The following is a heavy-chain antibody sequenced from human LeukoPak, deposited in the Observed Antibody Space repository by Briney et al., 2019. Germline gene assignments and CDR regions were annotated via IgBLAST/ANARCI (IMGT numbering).Heavy chain of an antibody. J-gene: IGHJ1*01. V-gene: IGHV3-74*01. D-gene: IGHD3-22*01. CDR2: IKSDGST. Sequence: PGGSLRLSCAASGFTFSSYWMHWVRQAPVKGLVWVSRIKSDGSTNYADSVKGRFTISRDNAKNTVSLQMNSLRAEDTGVYYCARAPSEIGGYYPEYFRHWGQGTLVTVSS. CDR1: GFTFSSYW. CDR3: ARAPSEIGGYYPEYFRH.